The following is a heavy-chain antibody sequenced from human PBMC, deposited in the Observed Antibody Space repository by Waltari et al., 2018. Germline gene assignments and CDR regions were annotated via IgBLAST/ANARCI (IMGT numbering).Heavy chain of an antibody. CDR3: TTSSYCGTTTCYQYYGMDV. CDR2: SIPVLGTA. V-gene: IGHV1-69*01. Sequence: QVRLVQSGAEVKKPGSSVKVSCKAFGGSFSSYSINWVRQAPGQGLEWMGGSIPVLGTANYAQKFQDRLAITADESTSTAYMELSSLRSEDTAAYYCTTSSYCGTTTCYQYYGMDVWGQGTTVTVSS. J-gene: IGHJ6*02. D-gene: IGHD2-2*01. CDR1: GGSFSSYS.